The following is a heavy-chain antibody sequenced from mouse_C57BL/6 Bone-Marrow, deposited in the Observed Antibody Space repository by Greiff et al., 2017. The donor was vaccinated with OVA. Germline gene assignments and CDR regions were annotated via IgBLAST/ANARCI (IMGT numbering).Heavy chain of an antibody. CDR3: AMIGGICYYGSSCDFDD. J-gene: IGHJ2*01. Sequence: QVTLKVSGPGILQPSQTLSLTCSFSGFSLSTFGMGVGWLRQPSGKGLEWLAHIWWDDDKYYNPALKSRLSISKDTFKNQVCLSVANVETADTATYYCAMIGGICYYGSSCDFDDWGTGTTLTVSS. CDR1: GFSLSTFGMG. CDR2: IWWDDDK. V-gene: IGHV8-8*01. D-gene: IGHD1-1*01.